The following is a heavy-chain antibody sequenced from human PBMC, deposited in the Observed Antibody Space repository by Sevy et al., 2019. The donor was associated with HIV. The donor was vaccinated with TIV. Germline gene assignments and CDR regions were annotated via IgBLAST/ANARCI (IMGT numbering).Heavy chain of an antibody. CDR1: GFTFSDYY. V-gene: IGHV3-11*06. CDR2: ISSGSSYT. CDR3: AKDSRVHRSSHFDY. J-gene: IGHJ4*02. Sequence: GGCLRLSCAASGFTFSDYYMSWIRQAPGKGLEWVSYISSGSSYTNYADSVKGRFTISRDNARNSLYLQMNSLRAEDTAVYYCAKDSRVHRSSHFDYWGQGIRVTVSS. D-gene: IGHD6-13*01.